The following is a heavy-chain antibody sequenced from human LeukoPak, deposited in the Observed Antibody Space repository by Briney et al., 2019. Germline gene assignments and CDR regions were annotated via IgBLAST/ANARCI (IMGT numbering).Heavy chain of an antibody. J-gene: IGHJ4*02. CDR3: ARSADGTLDY. CDR2: IYYSGTT. V-gene: IGHV4-39*01. Sequence: SETLSLTCTVSGGSISSGYHWGWIRQPPGKGLEWIGSIYYSGTTYYNTSLKSRVIISVDTSKNQFSLKLSSVTAADTAVYYCARSADGTLDYWGQGTLVTVSS. CDR1: GGSISSGYH. D-gene: IGHD6-13*01.